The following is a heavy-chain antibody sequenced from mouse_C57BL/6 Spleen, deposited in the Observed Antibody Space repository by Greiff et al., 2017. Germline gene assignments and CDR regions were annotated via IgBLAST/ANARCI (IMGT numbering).Heavy chain of an antibody. V-gene: IGHV7-1*01. CDR2: SRNKANDYTT. J-gene: IGHJ3*01. Sequence: EVQLVESGGGLVQSGRSLRLSCATSGFTFSDFYMEWVRQAPGKGLEWIAASRNKANDYTTEYSASVKGRFIVSRDTSQSILYLQMNALRAEDTAIYYCARDNGNHGGFAYWGQGTLVTVSA. CDR1: GFTFSDFY. CDR3: ARDNGNHGGFAY. D-gene: IGHD2-1*01.